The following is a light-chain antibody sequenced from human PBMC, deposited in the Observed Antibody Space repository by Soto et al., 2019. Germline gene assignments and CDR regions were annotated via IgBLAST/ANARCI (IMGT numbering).Light chain of an antibody. CDR2: DAA. CDR1: QSISNW. Sequence: DIQITQSPSTLSASVGDRVTITCRASQSISNWLAGYLQKPGKAPKLLIYDAASLEGGVPSRLSGSGSRPEFTLTISCLQIDESATYYCQQYNRHSPSYTFGKGTKLEIK. CDR3: QQYNRHSPSYT. J-gene: IGKJ2*01. V-gene: IGKV1-5*01.